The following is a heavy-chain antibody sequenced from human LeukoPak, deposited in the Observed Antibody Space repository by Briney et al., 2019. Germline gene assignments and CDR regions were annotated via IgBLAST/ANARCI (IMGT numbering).Heavy chain of an antibody. Sequence: GGSLRLSCVASGSTFSYCWMSWARQAPGKGLEWVSAISGSGGSTYYADSVKGRFTISRDNSKNTLYLQMNSLRAEDTAVYYCAKVGPRDYYYYYGMDVWGQGTTVTVSS. CDR3: AKVGPRDYYYYYGMDV. CDR1: GSTFSYCW. V-gene: IGHV3-23*01. J-gene: IGHJ6*02. CDR2: ISGSGGST.